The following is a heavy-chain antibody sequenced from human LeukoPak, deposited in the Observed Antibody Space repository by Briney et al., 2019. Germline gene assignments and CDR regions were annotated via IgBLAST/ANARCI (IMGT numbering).Heavy chain of an antibody. CDR2: IYYSGST. V-gene: IGHV4-59*01. J-gene: IGHJ5*02. CDR1: GGSISSYY. Sequence: KPSETLSLTCTVSGGSISSYYWSWIRQPPGKGLEWIGYIYYSGSTNYNPSLKSRVTISVDTSKNQFSLKLSSVTAADTAVYYCAVGGFGELRFDPWGQGTLVTVSS. D-gene: IGHD3-10*01. CDR3: AVGGFGELRFDP.